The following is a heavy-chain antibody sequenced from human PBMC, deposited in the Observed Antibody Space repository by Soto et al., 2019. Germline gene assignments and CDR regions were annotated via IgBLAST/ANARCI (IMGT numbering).Heavy chain of an antibody. D-gene: IGHD5-12*01. CDR2: ISAYNGNT. CDR1: GYTFTSHG. V-gene: IGHV1-18*01. J-gene: IGHJ6*02. Sequence: GASVKVSCKASGYTFTSHGISWVRQAPGQGLEWMGWISAYNGNTNYAQKLQGRVTMTTDTSTSTAYMELRSLRSDETAVYYCARPYSGYDWGRQYYYYGMDVWGQGTTVTVSS. CDR3: ARPYSGYDWGRQYYYYGMDV.